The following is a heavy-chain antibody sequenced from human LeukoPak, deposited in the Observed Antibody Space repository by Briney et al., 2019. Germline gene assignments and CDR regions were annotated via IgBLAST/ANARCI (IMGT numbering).Heavy chain of an antibody. CDR1: GYTFTGYY. CDR2: INPNSGGT. V-gene: IGHV1-2*02. J-gene: IGHJ6*03. Sequence: ASVKVSCKASGYTFTGYYMHWVRQAPGQGLEWMGWINPNSGGTNYAQKFQGRVTMTRDTSISTAYMELSRLRSDDTAVYYCARDTYYDFWSGVPDYYYYYYMDVWGKGTTVTVSS. CDR3: ARDTYYDFWSGVPDYYYYYYMDV. D-gene: IGHD3-3*01.